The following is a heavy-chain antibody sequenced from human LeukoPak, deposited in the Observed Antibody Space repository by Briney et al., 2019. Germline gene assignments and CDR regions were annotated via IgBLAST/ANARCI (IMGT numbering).Heavy chain of an antibody. CDR3: AIDRRLDYYYYMDV. CDR2: IKQDGSEN. V-gene: IGHV3-7*01. J-gene: IGHJ6*03. Sequence: GGSLRLSCAASGFTFSTYWMSWVRQAPGKGLEWVANIKQDGSENYSVDSVKGRFTISRENAKNSLYLQMNSLRAKDTAVYYCAIDRRLDYYYYMDVWGKGTTVTVSS. CDR1: GFTFSTYW.